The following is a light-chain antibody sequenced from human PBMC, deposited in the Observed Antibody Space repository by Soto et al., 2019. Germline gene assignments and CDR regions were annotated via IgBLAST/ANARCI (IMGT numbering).Light chain of an antibody. CDR1: SNDVGGYNY. Sequence: QSVLTQPASVSGSPGQSITISCTGTSNDVGGYNYVSWYQQHPGKAPKLMIYEVSTRPSGVSNRFSGSKSGNTASLTISGLQAEDEADYYCSSYTSSSTLVVFGGGTKVTVL. CDR3: SSYTSSSTLVV. V-gene: IGLV2-14*01. J-gene: IGLJ2*01. CDR2: EVS.